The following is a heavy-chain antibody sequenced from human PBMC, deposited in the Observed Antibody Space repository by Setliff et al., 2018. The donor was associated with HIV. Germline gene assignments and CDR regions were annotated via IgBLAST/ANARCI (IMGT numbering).Heavy chain of an antibody. Sequence: PSETLSLTCTVSGGSISSSSYYWGWIRQPPGKGLEWIGSIYYRGNTYYNPSLKSRVTISVDTSKNQFSLNLNSVTAADSALYDCARDYFGSLDYWGQGTLVTVSS. CDR1: GGSISSSSYY. J-gene: IGHJ4*02. V-gene: IGHV4-39*02. CDR2: IYYRGNT. D-gene: IGHD3-10*01. CDR3: ARDYFGSLDY.